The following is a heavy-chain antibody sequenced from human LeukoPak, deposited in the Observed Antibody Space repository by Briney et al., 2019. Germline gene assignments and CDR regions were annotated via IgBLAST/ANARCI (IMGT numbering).Heavy chain of an antibody. Sequence: GGSLRLSCAASGFTFSSSWIHWVRQAPGKGLVWVSRITRDGSSTTYADSVKGRFTTSRDNAKNTLYLQMDSLRDDDTAVYFCARDPGYESWSPFWGGMDVWGNGTTVTVSS. CDR3: ARDPGYESWSPFWGGMDV. CDR1: GFTFSSSW. V-gene: IGHV3-74*01. CDR2: ITRDGSST. J-gene: IGHJ6*04. D-gene: IGHD3-16*01.